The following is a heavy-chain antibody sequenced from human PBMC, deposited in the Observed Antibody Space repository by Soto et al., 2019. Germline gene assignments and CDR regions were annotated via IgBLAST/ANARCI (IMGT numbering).Heavy chain of an antibody. CDR2: IIPIFGTA. V-gene: IGHV1-69*13. D-gene: IGHD3-22*01. J-gene: IGHJ4*02. CDR1: GGTFSSYA. Sequence: ASVKVSCKASGGTFSSYAISWVRQAPGQGLEWMGGIIPIFGTANYAQKFQGRVTITADESTSTAYMELSSLRSEDTAVYYCAGGYYDSSGYYGFDYWGQGTLVTVSS. CDR3: AGGYYDSSGYYGFDY.